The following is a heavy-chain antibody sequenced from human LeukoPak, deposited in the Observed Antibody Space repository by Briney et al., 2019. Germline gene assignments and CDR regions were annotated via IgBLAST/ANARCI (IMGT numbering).Heavy chain of an antibody. CDR1: GGSISSSSYY. CDR3: ARERGTYSSGWERAFDI. D-gene: IGHD6-19*01. Sequence: SETLSLTCTVSGGSISSSSYYWSWIRQPPGKGLEWIGYIYYSGSTNYNPSLKSRVTISVDTSKNQFSLKLSSVTAADTAVYYCARERGTYSSGWERAFDIWGQGTMVTVSS. V-gene: IGHV4-61*01. J-gene: IGHJ3*02. CDR2: IYYSGST.